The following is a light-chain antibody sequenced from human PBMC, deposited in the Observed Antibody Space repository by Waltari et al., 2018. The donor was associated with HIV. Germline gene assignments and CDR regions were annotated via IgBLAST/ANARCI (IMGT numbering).Light chain of an antibody. J-gene: IGKJ4*01. CDR1: QDIGSW. CDR2: AAS. Sequence: DMQMTQSPSSVSASVGDRVTITCRASQDIGSWLAWYQQKPGRAPRLLIFAASSLQGGVPSRFRGGGSGTDFTLTITRLQPEDVATYYWQQANSFRPLSFGGGTRVDLK. CDR3: QQANSFRPLS. V-gene: IGKV1-12*01.